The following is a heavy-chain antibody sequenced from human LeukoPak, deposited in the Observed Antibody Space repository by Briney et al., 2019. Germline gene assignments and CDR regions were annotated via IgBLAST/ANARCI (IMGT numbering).Heavy chain of an antibody. Sequence: GGSLRLSCAASGFTLSSYAMDWVRQAPGKGLEYVSAISSNGGRTYYANSVKGRLTIYRDNSKNTLYRQMNGLRAEETAGNYCARGLLVHFFYFWGQGTLLTVSS. CDR2: ISSNGGRT. CDR1: GFTLSSYA. J-gene: IGHJ4*02. CDR3: ARGLLVHFFYF. V-gene: IGHV3-64*01.